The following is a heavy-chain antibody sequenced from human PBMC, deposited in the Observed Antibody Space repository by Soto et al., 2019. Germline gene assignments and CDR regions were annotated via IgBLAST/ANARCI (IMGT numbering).Heavy chain of an antibody. CDR1: GFSFRTYT. CDR3: AKDRHPDRRWPFDH. J-gene: IGHJ4*02. CDR2: IYGSGDGET. D-gene: IGHD3-16*02. Sequence: EVQLLESGGGLIQPGGSLRLSCAASGFSFRTYTFSWVRQAPGKGLEWVSGIYGSGDGETFYADSVRGRFTISRDDSINTLYLQMNNLRADDTAMYYCAKDRHPDRRWPFDHWGQGTLVTVSS. V-gene: IGHV3-23*01.